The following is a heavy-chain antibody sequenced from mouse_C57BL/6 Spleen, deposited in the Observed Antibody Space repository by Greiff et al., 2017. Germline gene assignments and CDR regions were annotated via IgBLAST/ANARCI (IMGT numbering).Heavy chain of an antibody. CDR3: ARSAGDWSWFAY. Sequence: QVQLKESGAELVKPGASVKISCKASGYAFSSYWMHWVKQRPGKGLEWIGQIYPGDGDTNYNGKFKGKATLTADKSSSTAYMQLSSLTSEDSAVYFCARSAGDWSWFAYWGQGTLVTVSA. D-gene: IGHD2-13*01. CDR2: IYPGDGDT. J-gene: IGHJ3*01. V-gene: IGHV1-80*01. CDR1: GYAFSSYW.